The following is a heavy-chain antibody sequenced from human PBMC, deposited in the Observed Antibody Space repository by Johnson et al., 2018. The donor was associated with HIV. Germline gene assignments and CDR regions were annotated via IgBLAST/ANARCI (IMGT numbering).Heavy chain of an antibody. CDR1: GFIFRNYW. D-gene: IGHD1-26*01. J-gene: IGHJ3*02. CDR2: IYSDGSDT. V-gene: IGHV3-74*03. Sequence: VQLVESGGGLVQPGGSLRLSCAASGFIFRNYWMHWVRQAPGKGLVWVARIYSDGSDTAYADSVKGRFTISRDNAKRTLYLQMNRLRAQDTAVYYCARDWEGYAFDIWGQGTMVTVSS. CDR3: ARDWEGYAFDI.